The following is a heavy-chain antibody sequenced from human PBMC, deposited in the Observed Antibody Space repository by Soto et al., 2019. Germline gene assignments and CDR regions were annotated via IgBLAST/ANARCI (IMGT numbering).Heavy chain of an antibody. CDR1: GFTFSIYA. CDR2: ISGSGGST. J-gene: IGHJ6*03. V-gene: IGHV3-23*01. CDR3: AKVGSGDILTGYYNVPFGGVTHTGGYYMDV. Sequence: PGGAVRLSCAASGFTFSIYAMSWVRQAQGKGLEWVSAISGSGGSTYYADSVKGRFTISRDNSKNTLYLQMNSLRAEDTAVYYCAKVGSGDILTGYYNVPFGGVTHTGGYYMDVWGKGTTVTVSS. D-gene: IGHD3-9*01.